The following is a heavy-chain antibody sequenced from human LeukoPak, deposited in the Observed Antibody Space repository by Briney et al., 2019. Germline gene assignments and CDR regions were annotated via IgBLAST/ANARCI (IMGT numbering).Heavy chain of an antibody. CDR2: ISSSSSSI. V-gene: IGHV3-48*01. J-gene: IGHJ5*02. CDR3: ARNMLVSLYASFDP. D-gene: IGHD2-8*01. Sequence: GGSLRLSCAASGFTFSSYSMSWVRQAPGKGLECVSYISSSSSSIYYADSVRGRFTISRDNAKNSLYLQMNSLRAEDTAVYYCARNMLVSLYASFDPWGQGTLVTVSS. CDR1: GFTFSSYS.